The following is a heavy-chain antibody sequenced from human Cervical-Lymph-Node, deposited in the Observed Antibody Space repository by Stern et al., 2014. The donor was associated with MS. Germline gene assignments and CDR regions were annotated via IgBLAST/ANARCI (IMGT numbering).Heavy chain of an antibody. CDR3: ARDMGIVVVPAAYYNWFDP. J-gene: IGHJ5*02. CDR2: INPNSGGT. V-gene: IGHV1-2*02. D-gene: IGHD2-2*03. CDR1: GYTFTGYY. Sequence: VQLLESGAEVKKPGASVKVSCKASGYTFTGYYMHWVRQAPGQGLEWMGWINPNSGGTNYAQKFQGRVTMTRDTSISTAYMELSRLRSDDTAVYYCARDMGIVVVPAAYYNWFDPWGQGTLVTVSS.